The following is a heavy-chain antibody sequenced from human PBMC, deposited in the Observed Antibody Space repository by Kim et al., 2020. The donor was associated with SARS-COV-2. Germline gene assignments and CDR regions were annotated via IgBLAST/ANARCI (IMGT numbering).Heavy chain of an antibody. V-gene: IGHV3-15*01. CDR1: GFTFSNAW. Sequence: GGSLRLSCAASGFTFSNAWMSWVRQAPGKGLEWVGRIKSKTDGGTTDYAAPVKGRFTISRDDSKNTLYLQMNSLKTEDTAVYYCTLDSGSYYNAGDAFDIWGQGTMVTVSS. CDR3: TLDSGSYYNAGDAFDI. CDR2: IKSKTDGGTT. J-gene: IGHJ3*02. D-gene: IGHD3-10*01.